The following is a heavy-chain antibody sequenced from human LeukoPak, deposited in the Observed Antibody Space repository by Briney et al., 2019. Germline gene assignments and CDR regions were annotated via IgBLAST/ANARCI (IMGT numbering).Heavy chain of an antibody. V-gene: IGHV3-48*04. CDR1: GFTFSSYS. J-gene: IGHJ4*02. CDR3: ARDGLNYY. Sequence: PGGSLRLSCAASGFTFSSYSMNWVRQAPGKGLEWVSYISSSSSTIYYADSVKGRFTISRDNAKNSLYLQMNGLRAEDTAVYYCARDGLNYYWGQGTLVTVSS. CDR2: ISSSSSTI.